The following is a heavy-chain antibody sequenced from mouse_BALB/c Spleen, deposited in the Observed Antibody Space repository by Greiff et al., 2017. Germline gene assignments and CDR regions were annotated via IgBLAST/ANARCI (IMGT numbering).Heavy chain of an antibody. CDR1: GYTFTSYW. V-gene: IGHV1S132*01. J-gene: IGHJ2*01. CDR3: ARSSTGRDYFDY. CDR2: IFPGTGTT. D-gene: IGHD4-1*02. Sequence: QVQLQQSGAELVKPGASVKLSCKTSGYTFTSYWIQWVKQRPGQGLGWIGEIFPGTGTTYYNEKFKGKATLTIDTSSSTAYMQLSSLTSEDSAVYFCARSSTGRDYFDYWGQGTTLTVSS.